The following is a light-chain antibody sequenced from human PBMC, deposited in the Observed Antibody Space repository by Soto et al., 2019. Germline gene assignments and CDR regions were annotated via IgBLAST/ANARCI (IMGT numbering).Light chain of an antibody. CDR2: DVS. CDR3: QQRSNWPPEYT. Sequence: EIVLTQSPATLPLSPGERASLSCRASQSIGSSLAWYQHKPGQAPRLLIYDVSTRATGVPARFSGSGSGANFTLTLSSLDLEDFAVYYCQQRSNWPPEYTFGQGTKLEIK. CDR1: QSIGSS. J-gene: IGKJ2*01. V-gene: IGKV3-11*01.